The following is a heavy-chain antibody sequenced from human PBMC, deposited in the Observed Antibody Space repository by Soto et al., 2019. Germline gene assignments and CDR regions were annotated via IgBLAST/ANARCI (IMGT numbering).Heavy chain of an antibody. CDR1: GGSINNYY. CDR3: ARDYDVNTALNYWYFDL. D-gene: IGHD5-18*01. V-gene: IGHV4-4*07. CDR2: IYPSGRA. J-gene: IGHJ2*01. Sequence: QVQLQESGLGLVTASETLTLTCTISGGSINNYYWTWVRQPPGKGLEWIGRIYPSGRAHYNPSLQSRVTLSVDVSKNQFSLRVNSVTATDTAIYFCARDYDVNTALNYWYFDLWGRGTLVTVSS.